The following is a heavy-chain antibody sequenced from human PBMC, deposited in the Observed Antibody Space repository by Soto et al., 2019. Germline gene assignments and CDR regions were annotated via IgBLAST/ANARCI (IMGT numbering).Heavy chain of an antibody. CDR3: ARDLYYYDSSGYHFDY. CDR2: ISAYNGNT. Sequence: QVQLVQSGAEVKKPGASVKVSCKASGYTFTSYGISWVRQAPGQGLEWMGWISAYNGNTNYAQKLQGRVTMTTDTSTSTAYMELRGLRSDDTAVYYCARDLYYYDSSGYHFDYWGQGTLVTVSS. D-gene: IGHD3-22*01. J-gene: IGHJ4*02. CDR1: GYTFTSYG. V-gene: IGHV1-18*01.